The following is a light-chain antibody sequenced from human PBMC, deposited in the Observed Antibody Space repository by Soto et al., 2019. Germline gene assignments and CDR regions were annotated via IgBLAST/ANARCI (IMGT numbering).Light chain of an antibody. CDR1: QSISSSY. CDR3: QQYGSSPPLT. V-gene: IGKV3-20*01. J-gene: IGKJ4*01. CDR2: GAS. Sequence: EIVVTQSPGTLSLSPGERATLASRASQSISSSYLACYQQKPGQAPRLLIYGASSRATGIPDRFSGSGSGTDFTLNISRLEPEDFAVYYCQQYGSSPPLTFGGGNKVEIK.